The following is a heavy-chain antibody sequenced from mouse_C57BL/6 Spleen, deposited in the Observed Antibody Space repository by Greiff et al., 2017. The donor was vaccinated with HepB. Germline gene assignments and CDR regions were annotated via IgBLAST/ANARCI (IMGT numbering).Heavy chain of an antibody. CDR1: GYAFSSYW. CDR2: IYLGDGDT. J-gene: IGHJ3*01. Sequence: VQLQQSGAELVKPGASVKISCKASGYAFSSYWMNGVKQRPGKGLEWIGQIYLGDGDTNYNEKFKGKATLTADKSSSTAYMQLSSLTSEDSAVYFCARREDYDAGAWFAYWGQGALVSVSA. CDR3: ARREDYDAGAWFAY. D-gene: IGHD2-4*01. V-gene: IGHV1-80*01.